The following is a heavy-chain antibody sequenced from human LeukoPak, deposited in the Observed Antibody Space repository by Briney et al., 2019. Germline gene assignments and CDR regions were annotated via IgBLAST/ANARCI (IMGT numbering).Heavy chain of an antibody. CDR2: INHSGST. CDR1: GGSFSGYY. J-gene: IGHJ4*02. Sequence: SETLSLTCAVYGGSFSGYYWSWIRQPPGKGLEWIGEINHSGSTNYNPSLKGRVTISVDTSKNQFSLKLSSVTAADTAVYYCARGIGYCSSTSCPPGNYWGQGTLVTVSS. D-gene: IGHD2-2*01. V-gene: IGHV4-34*01. CDR3: ARGIGYCSSTSCPPGNY.